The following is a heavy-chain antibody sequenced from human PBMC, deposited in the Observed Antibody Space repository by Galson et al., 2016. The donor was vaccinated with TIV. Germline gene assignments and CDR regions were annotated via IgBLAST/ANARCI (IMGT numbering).Heavy chain of an antibody. Sequence: SETLSLTCDVSGYSIKSGYYWGWIRQPPGKGLQWIGSVYESGTTYSNPSLKSRLTLSVDTSKNQFSLKLSSVTAPDTAVYYCMREGSTVTMHHYFGMDVWGQGTSVTVSS. CDR3: MREGSTVTMHHYFGMDV. D-gene: IGHD4-17*01. V-gene: IGHV4-38-2*02. J-gene: IGHJ6*02. CDR2: VYESGTT. CDR1: GYSIKSGYY.